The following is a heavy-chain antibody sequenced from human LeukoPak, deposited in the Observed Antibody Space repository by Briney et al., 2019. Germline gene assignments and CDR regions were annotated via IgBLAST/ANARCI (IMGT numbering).Heavy chain of an antibody. Sequence: PSETLSLTCTVSGGSISSADYYWNWIRQPPGKGLEWIGYIYYSGSTNYNPSLKSRVTISVDTSKNQFSLKLSSVTAADTAVYYCARGLSSGSLNWGQGTLVTVSS. D-gene: IGHD6-19*01. J-gene: IGHJ4*02. CDR3: ARGLSSGSLN. CDR2: IYYSGST. V-gene: IGHV4-61*08. CDR1: GGSISSADYY.